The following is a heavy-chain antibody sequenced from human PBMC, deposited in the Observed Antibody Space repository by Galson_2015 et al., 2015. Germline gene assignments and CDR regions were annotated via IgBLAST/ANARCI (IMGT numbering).Heavy chain of an antibody. Sequence: SVKVSCKASGYNFTTHFLHWVRQAPGQGLEWMGLINPNDGATDYAQKFQARVTMTRDTSTNTVYMHLTSLRSEDTAIYYCAREVASDAGLCCRSDHWGPGTLVTVSS. CDR3: AREVASDAGLCCRSDH. J-gene: IGHJ5*02. CDR2: INPNDGAT. CDR1: GYNFTTHF. V-gene: IGHV1-46*01. D-gene: IGHD5-12*01.